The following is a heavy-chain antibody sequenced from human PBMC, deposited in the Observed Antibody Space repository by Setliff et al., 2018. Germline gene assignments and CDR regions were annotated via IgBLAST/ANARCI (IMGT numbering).Heavy chain of an antibody. V-gene: IGHV1-3*01. D-gene: IGHD1-26*01. Sequence: ASVKVSCKASGYTFTSYYMHWVRQAPGQGLEWMGWINAGNGNTKYSQKFQGRVTITRDTSASTAYMELSSLRSEDTAVYYCARGDVYSGSYYHFDYWGQGTLVTVSS. CDR1: GYTFTSYY. CDR3: ARGDVYSGSYYHFDY. CDR2: INAGNGNT. J-gene: IGHJ4*02.